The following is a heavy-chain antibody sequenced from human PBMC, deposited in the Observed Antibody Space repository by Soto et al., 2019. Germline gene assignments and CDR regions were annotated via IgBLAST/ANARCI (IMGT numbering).Heavy chain of an antibody. CDR1: GGTFSSDT. Sequence: QVQLVQSGAEVKKPGSSVKVSCKASGGTFSSDTISWVRQAPGQGLEWMGRIIPILGIANYAQKFQGRVTITADKSTSTAYMELSSLRSEDTAVYYCARASMTTVTTLFYWGQGTLVTVSS. CDR2: IIPILGIA. D-gene: IGHD4-17*01. J-gene: IGHJ4*02. V-gene: IGHV1-69*02. CDR3: ARASMTTVTTLFY.